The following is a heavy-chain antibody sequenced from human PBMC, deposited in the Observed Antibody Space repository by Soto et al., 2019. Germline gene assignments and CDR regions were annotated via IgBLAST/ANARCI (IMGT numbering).Heavy chain of an antibody. CDR1: GYTLTELS. CDR2: FDPEDGET. V-gene: IGHV1-24*01. Sequence: ASVKVSCKVSGYTLTELSMHWVRQAPGKGLEWMGGFDPEDGETIYAQKFQGRVTMTEDTSTDTAYMELSSLRSEDTAVYYCATEPNHLLTEGDAFDIWGQGTMVTVSS. CDR3: ATEPNHLLTEGDAFDI. J-gene: IGHJ3*02. D-gene: IGHD1-26*01.